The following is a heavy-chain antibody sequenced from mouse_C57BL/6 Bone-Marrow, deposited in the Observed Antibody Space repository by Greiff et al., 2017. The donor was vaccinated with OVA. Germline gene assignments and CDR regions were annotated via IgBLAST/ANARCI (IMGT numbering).Heavy chain of an antibody. Sequence: EVKVVESGGGLVKPGGSLKLSCAASGFTFSDYGMHWVRQAPEKGLEWVAYISSGSSTIYYEDTVKGRFTISRDNAKNTLFLQMTSLRSEDTAMYYCARGDYGHWYFDVWGTGTTVTVSS. CDR2: ISSGSSTI. V-gene: IGHV5-17*01. D-gene: IGHD1-1*01. J-gene: IGHJ1*03. CDR1: GFTFSDYG. CDR3: ARGDYGHWYFDV.